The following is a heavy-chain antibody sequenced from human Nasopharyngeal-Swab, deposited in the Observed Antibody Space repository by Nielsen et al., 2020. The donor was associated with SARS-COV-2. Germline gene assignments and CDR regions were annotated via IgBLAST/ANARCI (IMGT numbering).Heavy chain of an antibody. CDR2: INHSGST. CDR3: ARRVARAPRHEGDYYYGMDV. Sequence: RQAPGKGLEWIGEINHSGSTYYNPSLKSRVTISVDTSKNQFSLKLSSVTAADTAVYYCARRVARAPRHEGDYYYGMDVWGQGTTVTVSS. V-gene: IGHV4-34*01. J-gene: IGHJ6*02. D-gene: IGHD3-16*01.